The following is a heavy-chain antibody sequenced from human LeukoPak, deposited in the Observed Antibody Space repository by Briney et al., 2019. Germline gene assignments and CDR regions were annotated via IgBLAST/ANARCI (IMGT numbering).Heavy chain of an antibody. Sequence: GGSLRLCCAASGFSFSDYYMSWIRQAPGKGLEWASYISSSSSYTNYADSVKGRFTISRDNAKNSLYLQMNSLRAEDTAVYYCARDRGDNWFDPWGQGTLVTVSS. CDR2: ISSSSSYT. CDR3: ARDRGDNWFDP. D-gene: IGHD3-16*01. J-gene: IGHJ5*02. CDR1: GFSFSDYY. V-gene: IGHV3-11*06.